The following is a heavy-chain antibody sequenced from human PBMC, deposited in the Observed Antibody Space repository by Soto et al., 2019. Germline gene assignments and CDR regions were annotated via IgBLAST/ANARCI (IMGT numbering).Heavy chain of an antibody. CDR1: GGTFSSYW. D-gene: IGHD3-22*01. V-gene: IGHV5-10-1*01. CDR2: IDPSDSYT. Sequence: KVSCKASGGTFSSYWISWVRQMPGKGLEWMGRIDPSDSYTNYSPSFQGHVTISADKSISTAYLQWSSLKASDTAMYYCARQPPPTYYYDSSGYYGPHYYYGMDVWGQGTTVTVSS. J-gene: IGHJ6*02. CDR3: ARQPPPTYYYDSSGYYGPHYYYGMDV.